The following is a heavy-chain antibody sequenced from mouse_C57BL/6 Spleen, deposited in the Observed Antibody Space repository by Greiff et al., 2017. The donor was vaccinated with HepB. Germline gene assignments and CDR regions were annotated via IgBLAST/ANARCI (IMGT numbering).Heavy chain of an antibody. CDR1: GYSFTGYY. Sequence: EVQRVESGPELVKPGASVKISCKASGYSFTGYYMHWVKQSHGNILDWIGYIYPYNGVSSYNQKFKGKATLTVDKSSSTAYMELRSLTSEDSAVYYCAREPYYSKRYWYFDVWGTGTTVTVSS. CDR3: AREPYYSKRYWYFDV. J-gene: IGHJ1*03. CDR2: IYPYNGVS. V-gene: IGHV1-31*01. D-gene: IGHD2-5*01.